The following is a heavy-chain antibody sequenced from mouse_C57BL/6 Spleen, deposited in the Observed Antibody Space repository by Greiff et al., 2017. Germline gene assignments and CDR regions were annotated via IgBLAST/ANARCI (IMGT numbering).Heavy chain of an antibody. CDR2: ISGGGGNT. J-gene: IGHJ4*01. Sequence: EVQLVESGGGLVKPGGSLKLSCAASGFTFSSYTMSWVRQTPEKRLEWVATISGGGGNTYYPDSVKGRFAISRDNAKNTLYLQMSSLRSEDTALYYCAEQGFYAMDYWGQGTSVTVSS. V-gene: IGHV5-9*01. CDR3: AEQGFYAMDY. CDR1: GFTFSSYT.